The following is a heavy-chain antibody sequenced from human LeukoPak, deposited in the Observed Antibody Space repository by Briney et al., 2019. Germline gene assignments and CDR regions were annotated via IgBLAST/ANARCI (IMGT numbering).Heavy chain of an antibody. V-gene: IGHV4-4*07. J-gene: IGHJ4*02. D-gene: IGHD5-18*01. CDR3: ARDTAMAPDYYFDY. CDR1: GGSISSYY. CDR2: IYTSGST. Sequence: PSETLSHTCTVSGGSISSYYWSWIRQPAGKGLEWIGRIYTSGSTNYNPSLKSRVTMSVDTSKNQFSLKLSSVTAADTAVYYCARDTAMAPDYYFDYWGQRTLVTVSS.